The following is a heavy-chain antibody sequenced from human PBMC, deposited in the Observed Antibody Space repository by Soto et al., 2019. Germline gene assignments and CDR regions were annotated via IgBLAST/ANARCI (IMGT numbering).Heavy chain of an antibody. CDR3: ARQLYDYVWGSYRPIYYFDY. Sequence: SETLSLTCTVSGGSISSGDYYWSWIRQPPGKGLEWIGYIYYSGSTYYNPSLKSRVTISVDTSKNQFSLKLSSVTAADTAVYYCARQLYDYVWGSYRPIYYFDYWGQGTLVTVSS. D-gene: IGHD3-16*02. CDR2: IYYSGST. J-gene: IGHJ4*02. CDR1: GGSISSGDYY. V-gene: IGHV4-30-4*01.